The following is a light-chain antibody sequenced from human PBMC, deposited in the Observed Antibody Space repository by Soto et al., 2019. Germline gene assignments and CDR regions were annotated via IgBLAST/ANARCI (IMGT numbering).Light chain of an antibody. V-gene: IGKV3-15*01. J-gene: IGKJ2*01. CDR3: QQYNNWPYT. CDR1: QSVGRN. Sequence: EIVMTQSPATLFASPGERVPLPCRASQSVGRNLAWYQQKPGQAPRLLIFDVSIRATGIPASFSGSGSGTEFTLTIGSLQSEDSAVYFCQQYNNWPYTFGQWTTVDI. CDR2: DVS.